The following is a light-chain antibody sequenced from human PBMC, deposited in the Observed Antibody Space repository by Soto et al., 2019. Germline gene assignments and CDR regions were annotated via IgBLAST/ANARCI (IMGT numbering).Light chain of an antibody. V-gene: IGKV3D-11*01. CDR3: HQRYNWHRVT. CDR1: QALNTR. J-gene: IGKJ5*01. CDR2: LTS. Sequence: EIVMTQSPATLSAFPGDRFTLSCMASQALNTRLAWYQHKPCQAPRLLIYLTSNRAAGIPARFSGSGSGTDFTLTITSLEHEDFAVYFCHQRYNWHRVTFGQGTRLEIK.